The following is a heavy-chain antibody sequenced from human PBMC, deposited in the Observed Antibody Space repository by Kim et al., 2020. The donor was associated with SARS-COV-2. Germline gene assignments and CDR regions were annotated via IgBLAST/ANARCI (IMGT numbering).Heavy chain of an antibody. CDR3: ATAYSNYELDYYYYSMDA. CDR2: IYSGGST. V-gene: IGHV3-53*01. D-gene: IGHD4-4*01. J-gene: IGHJ6*02. Sequence: GGSLRLSCAASGFTVSSNYMSWVRQAPGKGLEWVSVIYSGGSTYYADSVKGRFTISRANSKNTLYLQMNSLRAEETAVYYCATAYSNYELDYYYYSMDAWGQGTTGTVSS. CDR1: GFTVSSNY.